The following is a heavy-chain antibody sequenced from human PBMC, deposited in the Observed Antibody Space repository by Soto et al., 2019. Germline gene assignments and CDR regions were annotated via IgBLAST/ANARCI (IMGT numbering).Heavy chain of an antibody. CDR2: IIPIVGPA. CDR1: GGTFSRYA. J-gene: IGHJ6*02. D-gene: IGHD3-9*01. CDR3: ARDGIINIWPYYYGMDV. Sequence: EASVKVSCKTSGGTFSRYAISWVRQAPGQGLEWMGGIIPIVGPANYAQKFHGRVTITADESTSTVYMELSSLTSEDTAVYYCARDGIINIWPYYYGMDVWGQGTTVTVSS. V-gene: IGHV1-69*13.